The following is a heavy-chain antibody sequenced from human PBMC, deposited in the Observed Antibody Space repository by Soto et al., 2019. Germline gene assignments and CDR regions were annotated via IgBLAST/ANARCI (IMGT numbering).Heavy chain of an antibody. Sequence: ASVKVSCKASGYTFISHGITWVRQAPGQGLEWMGWISVKNGNTKYAQKVQDRVTMTTDTSTSTAYLEVRSLRSDDTAVYYCARMSSSIVVVPDYGMDVWGQGTTVTVSS. V-gene: IGHV1-18*04. J-gene: IGHJ6*02. CDR3: ARMSSSIVVVPDYGMDV. CDR1: GYTFISHG. CDR2: ISVKNGNT. D-gene: IGHD2-2*01.